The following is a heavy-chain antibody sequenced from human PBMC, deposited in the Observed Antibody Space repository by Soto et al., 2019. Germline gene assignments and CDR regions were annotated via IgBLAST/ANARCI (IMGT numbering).Heavy chain of an antibody. CDR2: IYYSGST. D-gene: IGHD3-10*01. J-gene: IGHJ4*02. V-gene: IGHV4-39*01. CDR3: ARQVVDGAVAGSGSFEY. CDR1: GGSISSYY. Sequence: PSETLSLTCTVSGGSISSYYWSWIRQPPGKGLEWIGSIYYSGSTYYSPSLQSRVTISADTSKNQFSLKLTSVTAADTALYYCARQVVDGAVAGSGSFEYWGQGTLVTVSS.